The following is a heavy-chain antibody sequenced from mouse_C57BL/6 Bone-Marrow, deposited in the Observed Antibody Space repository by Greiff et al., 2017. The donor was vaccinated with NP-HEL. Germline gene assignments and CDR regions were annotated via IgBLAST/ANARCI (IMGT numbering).Heavy chain of an antibody. D-gene: IGHD1-1*01. V-gene: IGHV14-4*01. Sequence: VQLQQSGAELVRSGASVKLSCTASGFNIKDDYMHWVKQRPEQGLEWIGWIDPENGDTEYASKFQGKATITADTSSNTAYLQLSSLTSEDTAVYYCTLITTVVADWYFDVWGTGTTVTVSS. J-gene: IGHJ1*03. CDR2: IDPENGDT. CDR3: TLITTVVADWYFDV. CDR1: GFNIKDDY.